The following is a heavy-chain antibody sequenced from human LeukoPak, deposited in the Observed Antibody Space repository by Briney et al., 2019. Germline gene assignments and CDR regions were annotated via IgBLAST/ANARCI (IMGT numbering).Heavy chain of an antibody. Sequence: SETLSLTCAVYGGSFSGYYWSWIRQPPGKGLEWIGEINHGGSTNYNPSLKSRVTISVDTSKNQFSLKLSSVTAADTAVYYCARTVLLWFGAYYMDVWGKGTTVTVSS. V-gene: IGHV4-34*01. D-gene: IGHD3-10*01. CDR2: INHGGST. CDR1: GGSFSGYY. J-gene: IGHJ6*03. CDR3: ARTVLLWFGAYYMDV.